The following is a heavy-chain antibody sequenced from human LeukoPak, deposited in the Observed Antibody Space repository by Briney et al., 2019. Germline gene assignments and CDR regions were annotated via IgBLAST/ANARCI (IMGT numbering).Heavy chain of an antibody. CDR3: AKDIGPDYGDYLDH. D-gene: IGHD4-17*01. V-gene: IGHV3-23*01. CDR2: ISGSGAYT. Sequence: GGSLRLSCAAPGFTFSSYAMAWVRQAPGKGLEWVSAISGSGAYTYYADSVKGRFAISRDSSKNMLYLQMNSLRAEDTAIYYCAKDIGPDYGDYLDHWGQGTLVTVSS. J-gene: IGHJ4*02. CDR1: GFTFSSYA.